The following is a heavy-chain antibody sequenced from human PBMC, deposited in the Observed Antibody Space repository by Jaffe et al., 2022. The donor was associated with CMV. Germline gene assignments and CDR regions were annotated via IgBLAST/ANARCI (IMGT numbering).Heavy chain of an antibody. CDR2: IWYDGSNK. Sequence: QVQLVESGGGVVQPGRSLRLSCAASGFTFSSYGMHWVRQAPGKGLEWVAVIWYDGSNKYYADSVKGRFTISRDNSKNTLYLQMNSLRAEDTAVYYCARVGKTGGLGRTQNGKGYYYMDVWGKGTTVTVSS. J-gene: IGHJ6*03. D-gene: IGHD3-16*01. CDR3: ARVGKTGGLGRTQNGKGYYYMDV. V-gene: IGHV3-33*08. CDR1: GFTFSSYG.